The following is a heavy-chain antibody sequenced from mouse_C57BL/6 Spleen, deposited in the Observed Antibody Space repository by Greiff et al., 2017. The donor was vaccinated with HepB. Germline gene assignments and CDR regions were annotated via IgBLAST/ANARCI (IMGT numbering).Heavy chain of an antibody. Sequence: QVQLKQSGAELVKPGASVKISCKASGYAFSSYWVNWVKQRPGKGLEWIGQIYPGDGDTNYNGKFKGKATLTADKSSSTAYMQLSSLTSEDSAVYFCARWGYSPKGHYYAMDYWGQGTSVTVSS. J-gene: IGHJ4*01. CDR3: ARWGYSPKGHYYAMDY. V-gene: IGHV1-80*01. D-gene: IGHD1-3*01. CDR2: IYPGDGDT. CDR1: GYAFSSYW.